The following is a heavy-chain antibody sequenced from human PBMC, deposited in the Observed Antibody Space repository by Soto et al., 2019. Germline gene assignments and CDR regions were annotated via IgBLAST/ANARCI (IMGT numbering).Heavy chain of an antibody. CDR2: ISSSGSTT. Sequence: PGGSLRLSCSASGFSFSSHEMNWVRQAPGKGLEWVAYISSSGSTTFYADSVKGRFTISRDNAEQSVYLQMNTLRAEDTAVYYCARIGIVESRSLDYWGQGTLVTVSS. CDR3: ARIGIVESRSLDY. D-gene: IGHD1-26*01. CDR1: GFSFSSHE. J-gene: IGHJ4*02. V-gene: IGHV3-48*03.